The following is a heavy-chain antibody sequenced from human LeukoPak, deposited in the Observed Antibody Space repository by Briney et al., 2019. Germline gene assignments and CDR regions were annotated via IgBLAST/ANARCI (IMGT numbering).Heavy chain of an antibody. CDR2: IWFDGSIE. CDR1: GFTFSSYG. V-gene: IGHV3-33*01. D-gene: IGHD6-13*01. Sequence: TGGSLRLSCAASGFTFSSYGMHWVRKAPGQGLEWVAVIWFDGSIEYYADSVKGRFTISRDNSKNTLYLQMNGLRAEDTALYYCAREGAAAGSTFDNWGQGTLVTVSS. J-gene: IGHJ4*02. CDR3: AREGAAAGSTFDN.